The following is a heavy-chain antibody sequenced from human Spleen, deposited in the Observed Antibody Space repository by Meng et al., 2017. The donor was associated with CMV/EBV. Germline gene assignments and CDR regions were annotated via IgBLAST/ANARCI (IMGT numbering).Heavy chain of an antibody. CDR2: INHSGST. V-gene: IGHV4-34*01. CDR1: GGSFSGYY. D-gene: IGHD2-21*01. Sequence: SETLSLTCAVYGGSFSGYYWSWIRQPPGKGLEWIGEINHSGSTNYNPSLKSRVTISVDTSKNQFSLKLSSVTAADTAVYYCARDCTRANWFDPWGQGTLVTVSS. CDR3: ARDCTRANWFDP. J-gene: IGHJ5*02.